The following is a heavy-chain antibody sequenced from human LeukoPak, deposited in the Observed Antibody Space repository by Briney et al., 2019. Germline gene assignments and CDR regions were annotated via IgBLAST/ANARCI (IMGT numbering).Heavy chain of an antibody. Sequence: SETLSLTCAVYGGSFSGYYWSWIRQPPGKGLEWIGEINHSGSTNYNPSLKSRVTISVDTSKNQFSLKLSSVTAADTAVYYCARLTTPDCSSTSCLSSHDAFDIWGQGTMVTVSS. CDR3: ARLTTPDCSSTSCLSSHDAFDI. D-gene: IGHD2-2*01. J-gene: IGHJ3*02. V-gene: IGHV4-34*01. CDR2: INHSGST. CDR1: GGSFSGYY.